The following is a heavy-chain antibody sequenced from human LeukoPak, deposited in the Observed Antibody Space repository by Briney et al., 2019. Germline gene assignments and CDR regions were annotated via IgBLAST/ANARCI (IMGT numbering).Heavy chain of an antibody. Sequence: ASVTVSCKASGYTFTSYYMHWVRQAPGQGLEWMGIINPSGGSTSYAQKFQGRVTMTRDTSTSTVYMELSSLRSEDTAVYYCARVVLGSGKAVALGYWGQGTLVTVSS. CDR3: ARVVLGSGKAVALGY. D-gene: IGHD1-1*01. CDR2: INPSGGST. J-gene: IGHJ4*02. V-gene: IGHV1-46*01. CDR1: GYTFTSYY.